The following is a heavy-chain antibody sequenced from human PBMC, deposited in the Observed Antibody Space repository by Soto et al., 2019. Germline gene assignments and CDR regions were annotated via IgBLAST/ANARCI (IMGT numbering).Heavy chain of an antibody. J-gene: IGHJ4*02. Sequence: EVHLVESGGGVAQPGRSLRLSCATSGFTFDDYAMHWVRQAPGKGLEWVSGISWNSDSTGYADSVKGRFTISRDNAKKALFLQMKSLRSEDTAFYFCARTTWGYGEPLDSWGQGTLVTVSS. CDR2: ISWNSDST. V-gene: IGHV3-9*01. CDR3: ARTTWGYGEPLDS. D-gene: IGHD4-17*01. CDR1: GFTFDDYA.